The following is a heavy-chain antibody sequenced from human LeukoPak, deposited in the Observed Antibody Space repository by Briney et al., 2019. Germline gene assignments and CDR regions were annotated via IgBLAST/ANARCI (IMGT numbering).Heavy chain of an antibody. CDR2: IYYTGRT. J-gene: IGHJ4*02. V-gene: IGHV4-59*08. CDR3: ARHKPTGSYPLEL. D-gene: IGHD3-10*01. Sequence: SETLSLTCTVSGGSINSYYWSWLRQPPGKGLEWIGHIYYTGRTTYNPSLGRRLTISAETSKSQLSLKLSSVTAADTAVYYCARHKPTGSYPLELWGQGTLVTVSS. CDR1: GGSINSYY.